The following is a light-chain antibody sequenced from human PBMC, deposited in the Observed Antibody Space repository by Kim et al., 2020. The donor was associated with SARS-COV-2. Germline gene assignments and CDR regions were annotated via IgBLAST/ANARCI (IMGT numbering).Light chain of an antibody. V-gene: IGKV1-5*01. CDR1: QSISSW. CDR2: DAS. J-gene: IGKJ1*01. Sequence: SASVGDRVTITCRASQSISSWLAWYQQRPGKAPQLLIYDASSLESGVASRFSGSGSGTEFTLTISSLQPDDFATYYCQQYNSDSKTFGQGTKLEI. CDR3: QQYNSDSKT.